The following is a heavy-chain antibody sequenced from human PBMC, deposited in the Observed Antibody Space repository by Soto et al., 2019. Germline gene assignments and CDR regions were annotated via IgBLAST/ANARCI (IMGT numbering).Heavy chain of an antibody. Sequence: QVQLQESGPGLVKPSQTLSLTCTVSGVSISTGGYYWTCIRQHPGKGLEWIGYIYYSGSTYYNPSLKSRVTISVDTSKNQFSLKLSSVTAADTAVYYCARGLSVTLFDNWGQGTLVTVSS. J-gene: IGHJ4*02. V-gene: IGHV4-31*03. CDR1: GVSISTGGYY. D-gene: IGHD4-17*01. CDR2: IYYSGST. CDR3: ARGLSVTLFDN.